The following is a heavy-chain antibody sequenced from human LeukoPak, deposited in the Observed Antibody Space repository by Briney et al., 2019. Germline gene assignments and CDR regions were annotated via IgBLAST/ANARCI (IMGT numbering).Heavy chain of an antibody. D-gene: IGHD6-25*01. J-gene: IGHJ4*02. CDR1: GGSITSRAYY. CDR3: ARVLTAAGLDV. CDR2: VYYSGST. Sequence: SETLSLTCTVSGGSITSRAYYWGWIRQPPGKGLEWIGSVYYSGSTYHNPSLKSRVTMSVDTSTNQFSLKVNSVTAADTAFYYCARVLTAAGLDVWGQGILVTISS. V-gene: IGHV4-39*07.